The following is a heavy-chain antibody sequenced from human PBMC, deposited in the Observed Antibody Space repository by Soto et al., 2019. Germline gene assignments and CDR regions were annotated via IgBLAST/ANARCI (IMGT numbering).Heavy chain of an antibody. J-gene: IGHJ4*02. V-gene: IGHV1-18*01. Sequence: QVQLVQSGAEVKKPGASVKVSCKASGYTFTSYGISWVRQAPEQGLEWMGWISAYNGNTNYAQKLQGRVTMTTDTSTSTAYMELRSLRSDDTAVYYCARDLSGPYYYDSSGMGPADYWGQGTLVTVSS. CDR1: GYTFTSYG. CDR2: ISAYNGNT. D-gene: IGHD3-22*01. CDR3: ARDLSGPYYYDSSGMGPADY.